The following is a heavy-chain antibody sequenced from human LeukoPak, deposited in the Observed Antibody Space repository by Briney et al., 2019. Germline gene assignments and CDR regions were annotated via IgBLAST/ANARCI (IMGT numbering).Heavy chain of an antibody. CDR3: ARYRVAAADY. Sequence: SETLSLTCAVYGGSFSGYYWSWIRQPPGKGLEWIGEINHSGSTNYNPSLKSRVTISVDTSKNQFSLKLSSVTAADTAVYYCARYRVAAADYWGQGTLVTVSS. CDR2: INHSGST. V-gene: IGHV4-34*01. CDR1: GGSFSGYY. J-gene: IGHJ4*02. D-gene: IGHD6-13*01.